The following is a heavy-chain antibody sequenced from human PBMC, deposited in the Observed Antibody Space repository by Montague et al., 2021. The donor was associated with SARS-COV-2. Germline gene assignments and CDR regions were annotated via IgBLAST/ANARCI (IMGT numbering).Heavy chain of an antibody. CDR2: IYYSGTA. J-gene: IGHJ5*02. D-gene: IGHD1-14*01. CDR3: ARLVGGRGTRFDP. V-gene: IGHV4-59*08. CDR1: GGSISSYY. Sequence: SETLSLTCTVSGGSISSYYWSWIRQPPEKGLEWIGYIYYSGTANYNPSLKSRVTISVDTSKNQFSLKVRSVTAADTAVYYCARLVGGRGTRFDPWGQGTLVTVSS.